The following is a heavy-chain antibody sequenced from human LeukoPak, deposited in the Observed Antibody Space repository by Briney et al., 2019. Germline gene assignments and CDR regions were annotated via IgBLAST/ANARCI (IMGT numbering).Heavy chain of an antibody. CDR3: ARDLAVAGTRASDY. J-gene: IGHJ4*02. CDR2: INLNSGGT. Sequence: ASVKVSCKASGYTFTGYYMHWVRQAPGQGLEWMGWINLNSGGTNYAQKFQGRVTMTRDTSISTAYMELSRLRSDDTAVYYCARDLAVAGTRASDYWGQGTLVTVSS. V-gene: IGHV1-2*02. CDR1: GYTFTGYY. D-gene: IGHD6-19*01.